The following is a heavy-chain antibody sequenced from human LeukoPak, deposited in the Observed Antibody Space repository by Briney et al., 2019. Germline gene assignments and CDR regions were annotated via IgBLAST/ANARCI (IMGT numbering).Heavy chain of an antibody. V-gene: IGHV1-18*04. D-gene: IGHD3-3*01. CDR2: ISAYNGNT. CDR1: GYTFTSHH. Sequence: ASVKVSCKASGYTFTSHHMHWVRQAPGQGLEWMGWISAYNGNTNYAQKLQGRVTMTTDTSTSTAYMELRSLRSDDTAVYYCARWSDYDFWSGYHSDYWGQGTLVTVSS. CDR3: ARWSDYDFWSGYHSDY. J-gene: IGHJ4*02.